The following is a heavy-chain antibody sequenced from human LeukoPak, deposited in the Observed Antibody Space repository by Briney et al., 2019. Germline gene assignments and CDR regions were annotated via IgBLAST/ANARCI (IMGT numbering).Heavy chain of an antibody. Sequence: NPSETLSLTCSVSDDSITMYYWTWIRQPPGKGLEWIGDVDHTGSTNFNPSLNGRVSISRDTSKNLFSLRLRSVTAADTAVYYCARGEYNYGGHNWFDPWGQGILVTVSS. V-gene: IGHV4-59*01. CDR3: ARGEYNYGGHNWFDP. D-gene: IGHD5-18*01. J-gene: IGHJ5*02. CDR2: VDHTGST. CDR1: DDSITMYY.